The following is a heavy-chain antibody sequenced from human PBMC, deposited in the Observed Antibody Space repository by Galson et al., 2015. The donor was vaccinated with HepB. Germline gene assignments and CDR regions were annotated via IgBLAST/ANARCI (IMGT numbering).Heavy chain of an antibody. D-gene: IGHD3-3*01. CDR3: ARDSFASIFGVVGNFDY. J-gene: IGHJ4*02. Sequence: SLRLSCAASGFTFSSYSMNWVRQAPGKGLEWVSYISSSSSTIYYADSVKGRFTISRDNAKNSLYLQMNSLRDEDTAVYYCARDSFASIFGVVGNFDYWGQGTLVTVSS. V-gene: IGHV3-48*02. CDR1: GFTFSSYS. CDR2: ISSSSSTI.